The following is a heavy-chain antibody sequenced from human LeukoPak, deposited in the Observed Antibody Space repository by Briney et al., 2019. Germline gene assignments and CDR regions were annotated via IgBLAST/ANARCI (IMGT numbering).Heavy chain of an antibody. V-gene: IGHV3-11*04. CDR3: ARRDGYNYLSY. CDR1: GFTFSDYY. D-gene: IGHD5-24*01. J-gene: IGHJ4*02. Sequence: GGSLRLSCAASGFTFSDYYLSWIRQAPGKGLEWISYISTSGSPIYYADSVKGRFTISRDNAKNSLYLQMNSLRAEDSAVYYCARRDGYNYLSYWGQGTLVTVSS. CDR2: ISTSGSPI.